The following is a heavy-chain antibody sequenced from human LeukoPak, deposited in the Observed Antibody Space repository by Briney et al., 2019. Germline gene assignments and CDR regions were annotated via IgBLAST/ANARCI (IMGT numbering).Heavy chain of an antibody. D-gene: IGHD6-19*01. J-gene: IGHJ2*01. CDR1: GGTFSSYA. CDR2: IIPILGIA. V-gene: IGHV1-69*04. CDR3: ARGRGNSGGWYLTSSYWYFDL. Sequence: SVKVSCKASGGTFSSYAISWVRQAPGQGLEWMGRIIPILGIANYAQKFQGRVTITADKSTSTAYMELSSLRSEDTAVYYCARGRGNSGGWYLTSSYWYFDLWGRGTLVTVSS.